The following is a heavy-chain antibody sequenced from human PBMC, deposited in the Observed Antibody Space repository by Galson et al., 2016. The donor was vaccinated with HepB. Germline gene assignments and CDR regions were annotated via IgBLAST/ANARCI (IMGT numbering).Heavy chain of an antibody. V-gene: IGHV4-39*01. CDR2: IFYTGTT. CDR3: ARQQRAGLVNF. J-gene: IGHJ3*01. Sequence: ETLSLTCSVSGGSISSNTYSWGWVRQPPGKGLEWIGSIFYTGTTYYNPSLQNRVTISVDTSKDQFSLQLSSVTAADTAVYYCARQQRAGLVNFWGQGTMVTVSS. CDR1: GGSISSNTYS. D-gene: IGHD3/OR15-3a*01.